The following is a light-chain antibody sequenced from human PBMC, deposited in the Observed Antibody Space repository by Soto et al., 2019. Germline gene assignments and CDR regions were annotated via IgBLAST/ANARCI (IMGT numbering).Light chain of an antibody. Sequence: DIQMTQSPSSLSASVGDRVTITCRASQGISNNLAWYQHKPGKAPKLLIHAASTLQSGFPSRFSGSGLGTDFTLTISSLQPEDVANYCCQQYNSAPATFGPGTQVDI. CDR3: QQYNSAPAT. J-gene: IGKJ3*01. CDR1: QGISNN. CDR2: AAS. V-gene: IGKV1-27*01.